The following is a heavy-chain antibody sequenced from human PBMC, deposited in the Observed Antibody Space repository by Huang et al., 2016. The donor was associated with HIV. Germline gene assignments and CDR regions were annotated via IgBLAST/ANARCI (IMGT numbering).Heavy chain of an antibody. CDR2: ITAYNGDT. J-gene: IGHJ4*02. V-gene: IGHV1-18*01. CDR3: AREGIAGDSD. D-gene: IGHD6-13*01. Sequence: QVQLLQSGAEVKKPGASVKVSCKASGYTFTSYGISWGRQAPGQGLEWMGWITAYNGDTNYAQKFQGRLTMTTDTATSTAYMELRSLRSDDTAMYYCAREGIAGDSDWGQGTLVTVSS. CDR1: GYTFTSYG.